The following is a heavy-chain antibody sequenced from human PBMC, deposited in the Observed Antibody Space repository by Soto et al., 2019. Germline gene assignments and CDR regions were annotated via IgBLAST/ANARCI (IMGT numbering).Heavy chain of an antibody. CDR2: IYHSGST. V-gene: IGHV4-4*02. J-gene: IGHJ4*02. CDR1: GGSISSSYW. D-gene: IGHD3-3*01. Sequence: QVQLQESGPGLVTPSGTLSLTCAVSGGSISSSYWWNWVRQPPGKGLEWIGKIYHSGSTNYNPSLKNRVTISVDKSNNQFSLRLSSVTAADTALYFCVTSLNYDFWRDGGRHYYFDYWGQGTLVTVSS. CDR3: VTSLNYDFWRDGGRHYYFDY.